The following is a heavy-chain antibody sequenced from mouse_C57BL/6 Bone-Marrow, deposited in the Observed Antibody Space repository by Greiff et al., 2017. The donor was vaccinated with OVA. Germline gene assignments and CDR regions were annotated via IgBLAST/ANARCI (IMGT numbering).Heavy chain of an antibody. Sequence: VQLQQPGAELVMPGASVKLSCKASGYTFTSYWMHWVKQRPGQGLEWIGEIDPSDSYTNYNQKFKGKSTLTVDKSSSTAYMQLSSLTSEDSAVYYCARRGQKGFDYWGQGTTLTVSS. J-gene: IGHJ2*01. CDR2: IDPSDSYT. CDR1: GYTFTSYW. V-gene: IGHV1-69*01. CDR3: ARRGQKGFDY.